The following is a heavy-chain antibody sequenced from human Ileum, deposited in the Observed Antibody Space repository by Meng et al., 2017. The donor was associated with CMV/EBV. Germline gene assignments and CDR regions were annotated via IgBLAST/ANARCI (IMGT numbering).Heavy chain of an antibody. CDR2: IKSNTDGGTT. V-gene: IGHV3-15*01. J-gene: IGHJ4*02. D-gene: IGHD1-26*01. Sequence: GGPLRPPCVACGFTFSNDWRSWVRQAPGKGLEWVGRIKSNTDGGTTDYVAPVKGRFTISRDDSKNTLYLQMDSLKTEDTAVYYCTTELRWELLDFDYWGQGTLVTVSS. CDR1: GFTFSNDW. CDR3: TTELRWELLDFDY.